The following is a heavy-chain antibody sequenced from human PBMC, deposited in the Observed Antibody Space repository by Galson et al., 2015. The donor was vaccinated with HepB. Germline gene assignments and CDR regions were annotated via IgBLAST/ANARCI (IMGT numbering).Heavy chain of an antibody. J-gene: IGHJ4*02. Sequence: SLRLSCAASGFTFSGYAMNWVRQAPGNGLEWVSGMSGSGGITYYDDSVKGLFTIGRDNSKNTLYLQMKSLRAEDTAVYYCAKVASGRYGVFDYWGQGTLVTVSS. CDR1: GFTFSGYA. D-gene: IGHD1-26*01. CDR2: MSGSGGIT. CDR3: AKVASGRYGVFDY. V-gene: IGHV3-23*01.